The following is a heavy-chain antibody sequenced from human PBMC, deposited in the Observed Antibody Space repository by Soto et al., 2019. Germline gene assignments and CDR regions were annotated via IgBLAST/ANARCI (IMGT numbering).Heavy chain of an antibody. J-gene: IGHJ5*02. CDR3: ARVPYSGIAAAGSGWFDP. D-gene: IGHD6-13*01. CDR2: IKQDGSEK. V-gene: IGHV3-7*01. Sequence: EVQLVESGGGLVQPGGSLRLSCAASGFTFSSYWMSWVRQAPGKGLAWVANIKQDGSEKYYVDSVKGRFTISRDNAKNSLYLQMNSLRAEDTAVYYCARVPYSGIAAAGSGWFDPWGQGTLVTVSS. CDR1: GFTFSSYW.